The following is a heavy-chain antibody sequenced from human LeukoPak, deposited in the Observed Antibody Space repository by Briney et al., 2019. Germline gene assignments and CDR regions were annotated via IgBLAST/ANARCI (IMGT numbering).Heavy chain of an antibody. Sequence: PSETLSLTCAVYGGSFSGYYWSWIRQPPGKGLEWIGEINHSGSTNYNPSLKSRVTISVDTSKNQFSLKLSSVTAADTAVYYCARARGDYGYYYYYYMDAWGKGTTVTVSS. CDR1: GGSFSGYY. CDR2: INHSGST. J-gene: IGHJ6*03. V-gene: IGHV4-34*01. CDR3: ARARGDYGYYYYYYMDA. D-gene: IGHD4-17*01.